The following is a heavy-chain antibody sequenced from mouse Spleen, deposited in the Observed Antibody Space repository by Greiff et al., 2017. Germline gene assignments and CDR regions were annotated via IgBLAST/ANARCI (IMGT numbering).Heavy chain of an antibody. Sequence: QVQLKESGAELVRPGASVTLSCKASGYTFTDYEMHWVKQTPVHGLEWIGAIDPETGGTAYNQKFKGKAILTADKSSSTAYMELRSLTSEDSAVYYCTRRVYDYSFAYWGQGTLVTVSA. CDR1: GYTFTDYE. V-gene: IGHV1-15*01. D-gene: IGHD2-12*01. CDR2: IDPETGGT. CDR3: TRRVYDYSFAY. J-gene: IGHJ3*01.